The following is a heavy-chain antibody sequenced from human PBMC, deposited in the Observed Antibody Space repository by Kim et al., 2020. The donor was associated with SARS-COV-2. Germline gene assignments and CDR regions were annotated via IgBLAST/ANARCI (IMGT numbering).Heavy chain of an antibody. J-gene: IGHJ6*03. CDR3: ARQPRYSSGWYAYYYYYMDV. D-gene: IGHD6-19*01. Sequence: SETLSLTCTVSGGSISSSSYYWGWIRQPPGKGLEWIGSIYYSGSTYYNPSLKSRVTISVDTSKNQFSLKLSSVTAADTAVYYCARQPRYSSGWYAYYYYYMDVWGKGTTVTVSS. V-gene: IGHV4-39*01. CDR2: IYYSGST. CDR1: GGSISSSSYY.